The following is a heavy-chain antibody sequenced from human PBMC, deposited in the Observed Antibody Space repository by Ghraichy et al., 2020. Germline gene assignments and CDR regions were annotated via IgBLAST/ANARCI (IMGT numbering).Heavy chain of an antibody. J-gene: IGHJ4*02. V-gene: IGHV4-34*01. CDR3: ARVRAGYSSGCPQFDY. CDR2: INHSGST. CDR1: GGSFSGYY. D-gene: IGHD6-19*01. Sequence: SETLSLTCAVYGGSFSGYYWSWIRQPPGKGLEWIGEINHSGSTNYNPSLKSRVTISVDTSKNQFSLKLSSVTAADTAVYYCARVRAGYSSGCPQFDYWGQGTLVTVSS.